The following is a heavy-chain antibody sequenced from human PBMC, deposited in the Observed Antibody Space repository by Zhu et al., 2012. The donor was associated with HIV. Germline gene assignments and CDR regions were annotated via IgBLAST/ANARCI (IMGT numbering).Heavy chain of an antibody. D-gene: IGHD3-10*01. Sequence: EVQLVESGGGLVQPGRSLRLSCAASGFTFDDYAMHWVRQTPGKGLEWVSDISFNSINMDYADSVKGRFTISRDNAKRSLFLQMNSLRDEDMALYYCVKDRGSGVIMGWDVWGKGDHGSPSP. CDR3: VKDRGSGVIMGWDV. CDR1: GFTFDDYA. J-gene: IGHJ6*03. V-gene: IGHV3-9*03. CDR2: ISFNSINM.